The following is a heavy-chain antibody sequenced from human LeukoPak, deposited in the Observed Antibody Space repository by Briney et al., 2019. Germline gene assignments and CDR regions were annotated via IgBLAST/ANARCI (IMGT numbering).Heavy chain of an antibody. CDR3: ARGGYRFCLCDC. J-gene: IGHJ4*02. CDR2: IHDSGSD. CDR1: GGSISDFY. D-gene: IGHD5-12*01. Sequence: SETLSLACTVSGGSISDFYWGWIRQAPGKGLEWIGHIHDSGSDEYNLALKSRVTISLDTSKKQFSLKVKSVTAADTAVYFCARGGYRFCLCDCWGPGTLVTVSS. V-gene: IGHV4-59*12.